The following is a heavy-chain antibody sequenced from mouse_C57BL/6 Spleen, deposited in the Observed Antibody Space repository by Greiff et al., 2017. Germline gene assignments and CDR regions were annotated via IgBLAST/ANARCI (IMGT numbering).Heavy chain of an antibody. CDR2: INPGSGGT. Sequence: VQLQQSGAELVRPGTSVKVSCKASGYAFTNYLIEWVKQRPGQGLEWIGVINPGSGGTNYNEKFKGKATLTADKSSSTAYMQLSSLTSEDSAVYFCARRTTVVATDWGQGTLVTVSA. V-gene: IGHV1-54*01. CDR1: GYAFTNYL. J-gene: IGHJ3*01. D-gene: IGHD1-1*01. CDR3: ARRTTVVATD.